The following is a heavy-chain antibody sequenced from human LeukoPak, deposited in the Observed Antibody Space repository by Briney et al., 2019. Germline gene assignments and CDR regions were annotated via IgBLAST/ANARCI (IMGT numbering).Heavy chain of an antibody. CDR3: ARDFYCSGGSCYPGD. V-gene: IGHV1-2*02. J-gene: IGHJ4*02. D-gene: IGHD2-15*01. Sequence: ASVKFSCKASGYTFTGYYMHWVRQAPGQGLEWMGWINPNSGGTNYAQKFQGRVTMTRDTSISTAYMELSRLRSDDTAVYYCARDFYCSGGSCYPGDWGQGTLVTVSS. CDR1: GYTFTGYY. CDR2: INPNSGGT.